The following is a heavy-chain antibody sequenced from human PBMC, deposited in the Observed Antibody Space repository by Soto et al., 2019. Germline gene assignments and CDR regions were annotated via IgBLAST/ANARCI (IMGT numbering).Heavy chain of an antibody. Sequence: GPTLVNPTQTLTLTCTFSGFSLSTSGMCVSWIRQPPGKALEWLARIDWDDDKYYSTSLKTRLTISKDTSKNQVVLTMTNMDPVDTATYYCARDSVALYYYYYVMDVWGQGTTVTVSS. CDR1: GFSLSTSGMC. V-gene: IGHV2-70*11. D-gene: IGHD2-21*01. CDR3: ARDSVALYYYYYVMDV. CDR2: IDWDDDK. J-gene: IGHJ6*02.